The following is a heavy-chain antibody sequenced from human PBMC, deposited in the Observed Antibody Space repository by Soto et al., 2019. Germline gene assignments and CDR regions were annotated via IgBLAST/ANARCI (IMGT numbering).Heavy chain of an antibody. D-gene: IGHD3-10*01. Sequence: GGSLRLSCAASGFTLTKASMSWVRQAPGKGLEWVGHIKSNTDGGATDYAAPVKGRFTVSRDDSRNTLYLQLNSLKTEDTAVYYCTTAPFSFITLPGTSFLIGMDVWGQGTTVTVSS. J-gene: IGHJ6*02. CDR3: TTAPFSFITLPGTSFLIGMDV. CDR2: IKSNTDGGAT. CDR1: GFTLTKAS. V-gene: IGHV3-15*01.